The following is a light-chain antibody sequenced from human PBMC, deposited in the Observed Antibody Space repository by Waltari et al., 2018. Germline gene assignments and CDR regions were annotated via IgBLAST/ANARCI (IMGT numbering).Light chain of an antibody. J-gene: IGKJ2*01. V-gene: IGKV1-5*03. CDR3: QQYSSYLYT. CDR1: QSISTS. Sequence: DIQMTQSPSTLSASVGESLTITCRASQSISTSLAWYQKKPGKAPEVLVYKASILESGVPSRFSGSGSGTEFTLTISSLQPDDFATYYCQQYSSYLYTFGQGTKLEI. CDR2: KAS.